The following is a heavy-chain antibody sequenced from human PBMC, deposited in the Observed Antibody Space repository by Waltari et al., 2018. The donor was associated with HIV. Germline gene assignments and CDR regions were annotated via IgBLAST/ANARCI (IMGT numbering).Heavy chain of an antibody. Sequence: EVQLVESGGGLVQPGGSLRLSCAASGFTFSSYWMSWVRQAPGKGLEWVANIKQDGSEKYYVDSVKGRFTISRDNAKNSLYLQMNSLRAEDTAVYYCARAVGFWSGSAFDIWGQGTMVTVSS. J-gene: IGHJ3*02. D-gene: IGHD3-3*01. CDR3: ARAVGFWSGSAFDI. CDR1: GFTFSSYW. V-gene: IGHV3-7*01. CDR2: IKQDGSEK.